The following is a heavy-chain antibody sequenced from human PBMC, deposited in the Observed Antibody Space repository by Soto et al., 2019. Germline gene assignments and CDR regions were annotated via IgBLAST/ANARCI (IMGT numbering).Heavy chain of an antibody. J-gene: IGHJ5*02. D-gene: IGHD1-26*01. CDR1: GYTFTSYD. Sequence: ASVKVSCKASGYTFTSYDINWVRQATGQGLEWMGWMNPNSGNTGYAQKFQGRVTMTRNTSISTAYMELSSLRSEDTAVYYCARGGSYYNWSDPWGQGTLVTVSS. CDR2: MNPNSGNT. V-gene: IGHV1-8*01. CDR3: ARGGSYYNWSDP.